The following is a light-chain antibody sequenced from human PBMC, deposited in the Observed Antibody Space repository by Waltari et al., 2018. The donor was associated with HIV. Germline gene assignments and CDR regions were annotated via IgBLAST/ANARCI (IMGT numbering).Light chain of an antibody. V-gene: IGKV1-33*01. Sequence: DIQMTQSPSSLSASVGDRVTITCQASQDISNYLNWYQQKPGKAPKLLIFDAANLKTGVPSRFSGSGSGTEFSFTITSLQPEDVATYYCQQYDNEITFGQGTRLEIK. CDR1: QDISNY. CDR2: DAA. CDR3: QQYDNEIT. J-gene: IGKJ5*01.